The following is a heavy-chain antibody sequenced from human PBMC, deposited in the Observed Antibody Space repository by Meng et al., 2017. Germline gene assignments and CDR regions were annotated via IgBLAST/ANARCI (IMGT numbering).Heavy chain of an antibody. V-gene: IGHV1-69*05. Sequence: SVKVSCKASGGTFSRYAISWVRQAPGQGLEWMGGIIPIFGTANYAQKFQGRVTITTDESTSTAYMELSSLRSEDTAVYYCARNLLHCSGGSCYSQPDAFDIWGQGTMVTVSS. CDR3: ARNLLHCSGGSCYSQPDAFDI. CDR2: IIPIFGTA. J-gene: IGHJ3*02. CDR1: GGTFSRYA. D-gene: IGHD2-15*01.